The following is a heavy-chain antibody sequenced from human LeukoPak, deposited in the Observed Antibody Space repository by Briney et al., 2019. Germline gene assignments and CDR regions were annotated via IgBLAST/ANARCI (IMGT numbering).Heavy chain of an antibody. CDR3: AKDYYYESSGSLGY. D-gene: IGHD3-22*01. V-gene: IGHV3-9*01. CDR2: ISWNSGNI. Sequence: GGSLRLSCAASGFTFDDYAMHWVRQAPGKGLEWVSGISWNSGNIGYADSVKGRFTISRDNAKNSLYLQMNSLRAEDTALYYCAKDYYYESSGSLGYWGQGTLVTVSP. CDR1: GFTFDDYA. J-gene: IGHJ4*02.